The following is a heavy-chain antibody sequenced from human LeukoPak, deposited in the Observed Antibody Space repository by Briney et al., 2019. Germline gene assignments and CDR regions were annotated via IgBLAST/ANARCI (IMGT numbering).Heavy chain of an antibody. Sequence: GGSLRLSCAASGFTFSSYGMHWVRQAPGKGLEWVAVIWYDGSNKYYADSVKGRFTISRDNSKNTLYLQMNSLRAEDTAVYYCARDRREYSSSWANWFDPWGQGTLVTVSS. J-gene: IGHJ5*02. CDR3: ARDRREYSSSWANWFDP. CDR1: GFTFSSYG. D-gene: IGHD6-13*01. CDR2: IWYDGSNK. V-gene: IGHV3-33*01.